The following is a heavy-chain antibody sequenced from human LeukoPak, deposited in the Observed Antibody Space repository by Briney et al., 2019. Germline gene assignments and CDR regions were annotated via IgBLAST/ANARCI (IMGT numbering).Heavy chain of an antibody. CDR1: GGTFSSYA. CDR3: AVNYYDSRGYGEYFQH. J-gene: IGHJ1*01. Sequence: SSVKVSCKASGGTFSSYAISWVRQAPGQGLEWMGGIIPIFGTANYAQKFQGRVTITTDESTSTAYMELSSLRSEDTAVYYCAVNYYDSRGYGEYFQHWGQGTLVTVSS. V-gene: IGHV1-69*05. D-gene: IGHD3-22*01. CDR2: IIPIFGTA.